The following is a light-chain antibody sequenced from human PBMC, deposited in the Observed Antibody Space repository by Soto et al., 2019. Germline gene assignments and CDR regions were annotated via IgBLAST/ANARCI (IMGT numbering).Light chain of an antibody. CDR3: QQYNNWPRWT. CDR1: QSVSSN. V-gene: IGKV3-15*01. J-gene: IGKJ1*01. Sequence: EIVMTQSPATLSVSPGERATLSCRASQSVSSNLAWYQQKPGQAPRLLIYGASTRATGIPARFSGSGSGTEFTLTISSLQSEDFAVYYCQQYNNWPRWTFGQGPKVEIK. CDR2: GAS.